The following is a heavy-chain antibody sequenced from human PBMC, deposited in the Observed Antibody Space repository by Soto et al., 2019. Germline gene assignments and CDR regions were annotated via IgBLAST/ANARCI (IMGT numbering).Heavy chain of an antibody. D-gene: IGHD2-21*02. V-gene: IGHV3-23*01. CDR3: GEASPEDERPADWDV. J-gene: IGHJ6*02. CDR2: ISGSGGST. Sequence: VWSMRLSCAASGFTFSSYAMSWVRQAPGKGLEWVSAISGSGGSTYYADSVKGRFTISRDNSKNTLYLQMNSLRAEDTAGYYCGEASPEDERPADWDVWCQGTPVTVAS. CDR1: GFTFSSYA.